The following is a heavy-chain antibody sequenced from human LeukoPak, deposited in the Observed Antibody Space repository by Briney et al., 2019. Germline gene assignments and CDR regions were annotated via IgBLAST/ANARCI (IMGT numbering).Heavy chain of an antibody. V-gene: IGHV4-59*12. CDR3: ARGQGGNYYLTYFDY. CDR2: FYYSGST. CDR1: GGSISGFY. D-gene: IGHD1-26*01. Sequence: SETLSLTCTVSGGSISGFYWSWIRQPPGKGLEWIGHFYYSGSTNYNPSLRSRVTISVDTSRNQFSLRLTSVTAADTAVYYCARGQGGNYYLTYFDYWGQGALVTVSS. J-gene: IGHJ4*02.